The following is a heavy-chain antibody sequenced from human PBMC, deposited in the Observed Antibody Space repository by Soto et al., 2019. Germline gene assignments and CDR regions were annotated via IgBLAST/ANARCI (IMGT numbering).Heavy chain of an antibody. V-gene: IGHV3-11*01. J-gene: IGHJ4*02. CDR3: ARLGQFDF. CDR1: GFIFSDYY. Sequence: QVQLVQSGGGLVRPGGSLRLSCEASGFIFSDYYMAWIRQAPGKGLEWVSYISGSGDTIYYADSVKGRFTISRDSAKDSLNLQMNTQRGEGTAISYRARLGQFDFWGQGTVVTVSS. CDR2: ISGSGDTI.